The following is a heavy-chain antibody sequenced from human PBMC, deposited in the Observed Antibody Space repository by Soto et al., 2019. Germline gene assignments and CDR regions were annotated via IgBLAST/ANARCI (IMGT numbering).Heavy chain of an antibody. D-gene: IGHD3-16*01. J-gene: IGHJ4*02. CDR2: IYYSGST. CDR1: GGSISSYY. Sequence: SETLSLTCTVSGGSISSYYWSWIRQPPGKGLEWIGYIYYSGSTNYNPSLKSRVTISVDTSKNQFPLKLSSVTAADTAVYYCARGTFGGGPVDYWGQGTLVTVSS. CDR3: ARGTFGGGPVDY. V-gene: IGHV4-59*01.